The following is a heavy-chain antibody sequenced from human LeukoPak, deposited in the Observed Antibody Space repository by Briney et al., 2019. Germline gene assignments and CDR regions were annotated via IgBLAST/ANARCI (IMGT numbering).Heavy chain of an antibody. J-gene: IGHJ4*02. V-gene: IGHV1-46*01. CDR1: GYTFTGYY. CDR2: INPSGGST. D-gene: IGHD6-19*01. Sequence: GASVKVSCKASGYTFTGYYMHWVRQAPGQGLEWMGIINPSGGSTSYAQKFQGRVTMTRDTSTSTVYMELSSLRSEDTAVYYCARDILSKTSVAGTSHPGYYFDYWGQGTLVTVSS. CDR3: ARDILSKTSVAGTSHPGYYFDY.